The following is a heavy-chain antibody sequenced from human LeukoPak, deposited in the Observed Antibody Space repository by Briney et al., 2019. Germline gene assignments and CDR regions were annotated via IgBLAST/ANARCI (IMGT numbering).Heavy chain of an antibody. CDR2: ISGSGSNT. CDR3: AKHIYRTYYDILTGYYPPAEDY. CDR1: RFTFSSYA. D-gene: IGHD3-9*01. V-gene: IGHV3-23*01. J-gene: IGHJ4*02. Sequence: GGSLRLSCAASRFTFSSYAMSWVRQAPGKGLEWVSAISGSGSNTYYADSVKGRFTISRDNSKNTLFLQMNSLRAEDTAVYYCAKHIYRTYYDILTGYYPPAEDYWGQGTLVTVSS.